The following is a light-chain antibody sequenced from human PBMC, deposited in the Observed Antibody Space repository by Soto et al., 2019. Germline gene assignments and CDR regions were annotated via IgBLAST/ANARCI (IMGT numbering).Light chain of an antibody. V-gene: IGKV3-11*01. Sequence: VLTQSPATLSLSPGERATLSCRASQSVSSYIAWYQHKTGQAPRLLIYDASNRATGIPARFSGSGSGTDFTLTISSLEPADFAVYYCQQRTDWPLTFGGGTKVEIK. CDR1: QSVSSY. J-gene: IGKJ4*01. CDR2: DAS. CDR3: QQRTDWPLT.